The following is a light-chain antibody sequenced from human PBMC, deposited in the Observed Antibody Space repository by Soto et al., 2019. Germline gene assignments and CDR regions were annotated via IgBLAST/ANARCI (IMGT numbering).Light chain of an antibody. CDR2: GAS. Sequence: EIVLTQSPGTLYLSPGERATLSCRASQSVSSSYLAWYQQKPGQAPRLLIYGASSRATGIPDRFSGSGSGTDFTLTISRLEPEDFALYYCQHYGSSPWTITFGQGTRLEIK. V-gene: IGKV3-20*01. CDR1: QSVSSSY. J-gene: IGKJ5*01. CDR3: QHYGSSPWTIT.